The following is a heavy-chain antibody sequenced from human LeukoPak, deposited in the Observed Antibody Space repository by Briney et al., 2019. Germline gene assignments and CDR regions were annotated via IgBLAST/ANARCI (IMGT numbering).Heavy chain of an antibody. J-gene: IGHJ5*02. CDR2: IYYSGTT. CDR1: GGSINSHY. D-gene: IGHD3-3*01. V-gene: IGHV4-59*11. CDR3: ARVSYDFWSGGNNWFDP. Sequence: PSETLSLTCTVSGGSINSHYWSWIRQPPGKGLEWLGYIYYSGTTNYSPSLKSRVTISVDTSENHFSLNLSSVTAADTAIYYCARVSYDFWSGGNNWFDPWGQGTLVTVSS.